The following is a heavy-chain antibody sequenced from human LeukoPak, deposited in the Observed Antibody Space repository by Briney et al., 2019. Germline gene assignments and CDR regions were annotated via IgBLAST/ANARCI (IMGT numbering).Heavy chain of an antibody. CDR3: AKASAWYYFDY. CDR1: GFTFSSYA. V-gene: IGHV3-23*01. CDR2: ISGSGVGT. D-gene: IGHD2-8*01. Sequence: GGSLRLSCAASGFTFSSYAMTWVRQAPGKGLEWVSAISGSGVGTYYADSVKGRFTISRDNSKNTLYLQMSSLRVEDTAVYYCAKASAWYYFDYWGQGILVTVSS. J-gene: IGHJ4*02.